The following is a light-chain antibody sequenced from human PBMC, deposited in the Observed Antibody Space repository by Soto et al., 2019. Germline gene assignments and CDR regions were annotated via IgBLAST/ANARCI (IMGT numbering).Light chain of an antibody. V-gene: IGLV3-21*02. J-gene: IGLJ3*02. Sequence: SYELTQPPSVSVAPGQTARITCGGTNIGSKSVHWYQQKPGQAPVLVVYDDSDRPSGIPELFSGSNSGNTATLTISRVEAGDEADYYCQVWDSSSDHPEVFGGGTKLPS. CDR1: NIGSKS. CDR3: QVWDSSSDHPEV. CDR2: DDS.